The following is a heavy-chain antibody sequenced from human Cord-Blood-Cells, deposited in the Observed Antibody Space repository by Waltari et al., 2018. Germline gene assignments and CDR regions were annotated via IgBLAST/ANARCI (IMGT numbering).Heavy chain of an antibody. CDR1: GFTFSSYS. D-gene: IGHD6-13*01. J-gene: IGHJ3*02. CDR3: AGDQGIAAANVGAFDI. V-gene: IGHV3-21*01. Sequence: EVQLVESGGGLVKPGGSLRLSCAASGFTFSSYSMNWVRPAPGEGLEWASGSSSSSGYILYGESVRGRVSIARDNAKCSLYLQVNSVRAEDTAVYYCAGDQGIAAANVGAFDIWGQGTMVTVSS. CDR2: SSSSSGYI.